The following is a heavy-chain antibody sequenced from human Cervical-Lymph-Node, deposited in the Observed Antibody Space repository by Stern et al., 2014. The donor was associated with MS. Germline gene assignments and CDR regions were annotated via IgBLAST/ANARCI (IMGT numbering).Heavy chain of an antibody. CDR2: IIHIFGRA. CDR3: ARGEVKEGLVRGMDV. CDR1: GGTFSSYA. J-gene: IGHJ6*02. Sequence: VQLLESGAEVKKPGSSVKVSCKASGGTFSSYAINWVRQAPGQGLEWMGGIIHIFGRAYYAQTVQGRVTITGDDSTSTAYMELGSLRSEDTAVYYCARGEVKEGLVRGMDVWGQGTPVTVSS. D-gene: IGHD3-10*01. V-gene: IGHV1-69*01.